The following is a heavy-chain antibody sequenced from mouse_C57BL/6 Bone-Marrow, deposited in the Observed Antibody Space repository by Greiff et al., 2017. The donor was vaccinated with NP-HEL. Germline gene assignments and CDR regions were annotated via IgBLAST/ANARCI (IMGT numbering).Heavy chain of an antibody. V-gene: IGHV14-3*01. J-gene: IGHJ1*03. CDR1: GFNIKTTN. D-gene: IGHD4-1*01. Sequence: VQLQESVAGLVRPGASVNFSSPASGFNIKTTNMPWVNQSPDQALEWIGRIDPANGNTKYAPKFQGKATITADTSSNTAYLQLSSLTSEDTAIYYCARKLGKGYFDVWGTGTTVTVSS. CDR3: ARKLGKGYFDV. CDR2: IDPANGNT.